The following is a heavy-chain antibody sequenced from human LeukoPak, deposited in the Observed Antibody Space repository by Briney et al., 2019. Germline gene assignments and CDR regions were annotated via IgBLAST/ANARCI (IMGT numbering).Heavy chain of an antibody. CDR1: GGSISSSSYY. CDR2: IYYSGST. D-gene: IGHD2-2*01. Sequence: SETLSPTCTVSGGSISSSSYYWGWIRQPPGKGLEWIGSIYYSGSTYYNPSLKSRVTISVDTSKNQFSLKLSSVTAADTAVYYCARDKIVVVPAATFYYYGMDVWGQGTLVTVS. V-gene: IGHV4-39*02. J-gene: IGHJ6*02. CDR3: ARDKIVVVPAATFYYYGMDV.